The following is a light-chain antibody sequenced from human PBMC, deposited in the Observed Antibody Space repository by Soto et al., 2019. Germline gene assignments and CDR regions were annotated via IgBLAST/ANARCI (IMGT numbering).Light chain of an antibody. CDR1: QSVRSN. V-gene: IGKV3-20*01. CDR2: GAF. CDR3: QQYGSSPLT. Sequence: EIVMTQSPVTLSVSPGERATLSCRASQSVRSNLAWYQHKPGQAPSLLIYGAFTRATGIPDRFSGSGSGTDFTLTISRLEPEDFAVYYCQQYGSSPLTFGGGTKVEIK. J-gene: IGKJ4*01.